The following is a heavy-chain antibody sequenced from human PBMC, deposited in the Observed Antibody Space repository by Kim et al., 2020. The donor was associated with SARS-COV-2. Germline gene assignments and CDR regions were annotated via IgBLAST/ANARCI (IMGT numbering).Heavy chain of an antibody. CDR3: ARLYSSGWYSGGDY. Sequence: SETLSLTCAVYGGSFSGYYWSWIRQPPGQGLEWIGEINHSGSTNYNPSLKSRVTISVDTSKNQFSLKLSSVTAADTAVDYCARLYSSGWYSGGDYWGQGT. CDR2: INHSGST. D-gene: IGHD6-19*01. CDR1: GGSFSGYY. V-gene: IGHV4-34*01. J-gene: IGHJ4*03.